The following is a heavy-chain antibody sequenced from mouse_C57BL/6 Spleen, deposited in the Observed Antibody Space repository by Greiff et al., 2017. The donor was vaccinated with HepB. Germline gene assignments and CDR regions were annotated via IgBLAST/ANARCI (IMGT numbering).Heavy chain of an antibody. Sequence: VQLQQSGAELVMPGASVKLSCKASGYTFTSYWMHWVKQRPGQGLEWIGEIDPSDSYTNYNQKFKGKSTLTVDKSSSTAYMQLSSLTSEDSAVYYCARIYYYGSSRGAMDYWGQGTSVTVSS. D-gene: IGHD1-1*01. CDR2: IDPSDSYT. CDR1: GYTFTSYW. J-gene: IGHJ4*01. V-gene: IGHV1-69*01. CDR3: ARIYYYGSSRGAMDY.